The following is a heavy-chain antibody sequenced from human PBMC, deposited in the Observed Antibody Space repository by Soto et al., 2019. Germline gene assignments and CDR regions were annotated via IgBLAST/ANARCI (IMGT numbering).Heavy chain of an antibody. CDR1: GGTFSSYA. CDR2: IIPIFGTA. Sequence: QVQLVQSGAEGKKPGSSVKFSCKAFGGTFSSYAISWVRQAPGQGLEWLGGIIPIFGTANYAQKFQGRVTITADESTSTAYMELSSLRSEDTAVYYCAREEQPNYYYYYGMDVWGQGTTVTVSS. D-gene: IGHD6-13*01. CDR3: AREEQPNYYYYYGMDV. J-gene: IGHJ6*02. V-gene: IGHV1-69*01.